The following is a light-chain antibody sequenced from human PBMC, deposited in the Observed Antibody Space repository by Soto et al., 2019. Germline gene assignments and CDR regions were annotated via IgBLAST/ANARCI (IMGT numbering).Light chain of an antibody. V-gene: IGLV2-14*01. J-gene: IGLJ3*02. CDR1: SSDVGGYNY. CDR2: DVT. Sequence: QSALTQPASVSESPGQSITISCTGTSSDVGGYNYVTWYQQHPGKAPKLMIYDVTNRPSGVSDRFSGSKSGNTASLTISGLQAEAEADYYCSSYTSSGTVLFGGGTKLTVL. CDR3: SSYTSSGTVL.